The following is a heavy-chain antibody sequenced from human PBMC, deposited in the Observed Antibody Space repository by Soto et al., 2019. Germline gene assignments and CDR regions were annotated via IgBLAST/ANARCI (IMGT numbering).Heavy chain of an antibody. J-gene: IGHJ6*02. Sequence: ASVKVSCKVSGYTLTELSMHWVRQAPGKGLEWMGGFDPEDGETIYAQKFQGRVTMTEDTSTDTAYMELSSLRSEDTAVYYCAREYPSGYYERRPAYYYYYGMDFWGQGTTVTGSS. CDR1: GYTLTELS. D-gene: IGHD3-3*01. CDR2: FDPEDGET. V-gene: IGHV1-24*01. CDR3: AREYPSGYYERRPAYYYYYGMDF.